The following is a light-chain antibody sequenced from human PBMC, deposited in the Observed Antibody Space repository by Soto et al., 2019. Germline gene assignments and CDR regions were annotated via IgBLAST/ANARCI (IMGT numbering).Light chain of an antibody. CDR1: QSFSSSY. V-gene: IGKV3-20*01. J-gene: IGKJ2*01. CDR2: GAS. Sequence: EIVLTQSPGTLSLSPGERATLSCRASQSFSSSYLAWYRQKPGQAPTLLIYGASSRATGIPDWFSGSGSGTDFTLTISRLEPEDFAVYFCHQYGSALPYTFGQGTKLEIK. CDR3: HQYGSALPYT.